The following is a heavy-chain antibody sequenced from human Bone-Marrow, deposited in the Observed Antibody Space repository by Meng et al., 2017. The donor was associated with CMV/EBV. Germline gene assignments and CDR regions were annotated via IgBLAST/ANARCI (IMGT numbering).Heavy chain of an antibody. CDR3: ARVLAGPDYDFWSGYLNYFDY. Sequence: GSLRLSCTVSGGSISSSSYYWGWIRQPPGKGLEWIGYIYYSGSTNYNPSLKSRVTISVDTSKNQFSLKLSSVTAADTAVYYCARVLAGPDYDFWSGYLNYFDYWGQGTLVTVSS. CDR1: GGSISSSSYY. D-gene: IGHD3-3*01. J-gene: IGHJ4*02. V-gene: IGHV4-61*05. CDR2: IYYSGST.